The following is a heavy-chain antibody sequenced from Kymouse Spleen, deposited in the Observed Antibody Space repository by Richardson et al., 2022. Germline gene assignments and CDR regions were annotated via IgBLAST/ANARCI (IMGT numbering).Heavy chain of an antibody. V-gene: IGHV4-34*01. CDR2: INHSGST. CDR1: GGSFSGYY. J-gene: IGHJ4*02. Sequence: QVQLQQWGAGLLKPSETLSLTCAVYGGSFSGYYWSWIRQPPGKGLEWIGEINHSGSTNYNPSLKSRVTISVDTSKNQFSLKLSSVTAADTAVYYCARDEVAVAGTPFDYWGQGTLVTVSS. D-gene: IGHD6-19*01. CDR3: ARDEVAVAGTPFDY.